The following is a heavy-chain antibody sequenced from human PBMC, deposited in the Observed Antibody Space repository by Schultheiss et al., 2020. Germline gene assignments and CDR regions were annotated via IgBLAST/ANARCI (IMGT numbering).Heavy chain of an antibody. D-gene: IGHD4-11*01. Sequence: GESLKISCAASGFTFSSYAMNWVRQAPGKGLEWISYISSGGSAVYYADSVQGRFTLSRDNAKNSLLLDMDSLRAEDTAVYYCAKDRSKTWSFDSWGQGTLVTVSS. CDR3: AKDRSKTWSFDS. CDR1: GFTFSSYA. J-gene: IGHJ4*02. V-gene: IGHV3-48*01. CDR2: ISSGGSAV.